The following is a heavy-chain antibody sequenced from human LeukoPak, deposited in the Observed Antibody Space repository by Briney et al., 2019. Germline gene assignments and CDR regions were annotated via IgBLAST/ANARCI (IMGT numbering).Heavy chain of an antibody. V-gene: IGHV4-39*01. J-gene: IGHJ4*02. CDR2: IYYSGST. D-gene: IGHD6-6*01. CDR1: GGSISSYY. CDR3: ARGIAARPNYFDY. Sequence: SETLSLTCTVSGGSISSYYWGWIRQPPGKGLEWIGSIYYSGSTYYNPSLKSRVTISVDTSKNQFSLKLSSVTAADTAVYYCARGIAARPNYFDYWGQGTLVTVSS.